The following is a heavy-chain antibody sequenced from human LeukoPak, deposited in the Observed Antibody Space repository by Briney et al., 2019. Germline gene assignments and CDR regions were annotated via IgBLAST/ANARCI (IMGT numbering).Heavy chain of an antibody. D-gene: IGHD3-9*01. CDR3: ARASNFDWLLNFDY. Sequence: AGGSLRLSCAASGFTVSSNYMSWVRQAPGKGLERVSVIYSGGSTYYADSVKGRFTISRDNSKNTLYLQMNSLRAEDTAVYYCARASNFDWLLNFDYWGQGTLVTVSS. V-gene: IGHV3-53*01. CDR1: GFTVSSNY. CDR2: IYSGGST. J-gene: IGHJ4*02.